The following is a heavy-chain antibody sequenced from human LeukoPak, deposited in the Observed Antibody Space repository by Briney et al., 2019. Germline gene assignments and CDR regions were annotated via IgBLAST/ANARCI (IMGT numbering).Heavy chain of an antibody. Sequence: SETLSLTCTVSGYSISSGYYWGWIRQPPGKGLEWIGSIYHSGSTYYNPSLKSRVTISVDTSKNQFSLKLSSVTAADTAVYYCARANYYYDSSGYYRFCATCATFDYWGQGTLVTVSS. D-gene: IGHD3-22*01. CDR1: GYSISSGYY. CDR2: IYHSGST. CDR3: ARANYYYDSSGYYRFCATCATFDY. V-gene: IGHV4-38-2*02. J-gene: IGHJ4*02.